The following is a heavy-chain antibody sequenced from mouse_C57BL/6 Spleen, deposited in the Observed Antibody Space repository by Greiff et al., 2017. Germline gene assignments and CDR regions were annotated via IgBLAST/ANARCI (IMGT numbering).Heavy chain of an antibody. CDR3: AREGATVVAFDV. D-gene: IGHD1-1*01. CDR1: GFTFSDYY. J-gene: IGHJ1*03. Sequence: EVQLVESEGGLVQPGSSMKLSCTASGFTFSDYYMAWVRQVPEKGLEWVANINYDGSSTYYLDSLKSRFIISRDNEKNILYLQMSSLKSEDTATYYCAREGATVVAFDVWGTGTTVTVSS. CDR2: INYDGSST. V-gene: IGHV5-16*01.